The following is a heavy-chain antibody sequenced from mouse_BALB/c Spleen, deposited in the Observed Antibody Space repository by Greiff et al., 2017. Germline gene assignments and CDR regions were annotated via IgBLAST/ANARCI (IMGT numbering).Heavy chain of an antibody. J-gene: IGHJ2*01. V-gene: IGHV1S29*02. CDR3: ARSRAYGNYDY. CDR2: IYPYNGGT. D-gene: IGHD2-1*01. Sequence: EVQLQQSVPELVKPGASVKISCKASGYTFTDYNMHWVKQSHGKSLEWIGYIYPYNGGTGYNQKFKSKATLTVDNSSSTAYMELRSLTSEDSAVYYCARSRAYGNYDYWGQGTTLTVSS. CDR1: GYTFTDYN.